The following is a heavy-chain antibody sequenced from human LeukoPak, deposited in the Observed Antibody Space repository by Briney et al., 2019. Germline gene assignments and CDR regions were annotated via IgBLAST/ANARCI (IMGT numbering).Heavy chain of an antibody. V-gene: IGHV1-24*01. CDR3: ATVIKFWPLLYFQH. Sequence: VSVKVSCKVSGYTLTELSMHWVRQAPGKGLEWMGGFDPEDGETIYAQKFQGRVTMTEDTSTDTAYMELSSLRSEDTAVYYCATVIKFWPLLYFQHWGQGTLVTVSS. J-gene: IGHJ1*01. CDR2: FDPEDGET. D-gene: IGHD3-16*02. CDR1: GYTLTELS.